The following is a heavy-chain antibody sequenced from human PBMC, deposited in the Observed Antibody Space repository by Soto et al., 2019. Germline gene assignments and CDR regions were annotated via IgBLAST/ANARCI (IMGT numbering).Heavy chain of an antibody. D-gene: IGHD3-16*02. J-gene: IGHJ3*02. CDR2: IWNDGSKT. CDR3: ARAPSYVWGTFRYTGAFDM. CDR1: GFTFSDYY. Sequence: QVQLVESGGGLVKSGGSLRLSCAASGFTFSDYYMSWIRQAPGKGLEWVAVIWNDGSKTDYVDSVKGRFTVSRDNSKNTLFLQMSSLRAEDTAVYYCARAPSYVWGTFRYTGAFDMWGQGTMVTVSS. V-gene: IGHV3-33*08.